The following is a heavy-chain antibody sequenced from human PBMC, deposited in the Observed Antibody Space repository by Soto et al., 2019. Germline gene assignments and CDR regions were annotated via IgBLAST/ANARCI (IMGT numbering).Heavy chain of an antibody. CDR2: ITGSGDST. V-gene: IGHV3-23*01. D-gene: IGHD6-13*01. CDR3: AKDLQFSSWLSAQTFDY. Sequence: EVQLLESGGGLVQPGGSLRLSCAVSGFTFSSHAMSWVRQAPGQGLECVSSITGSGDSTYYADSVKGRFTISRDKSKSTLYLQMNSLRAEDTAVYYCAKDLQFSSWLSAQTFDYWGQGTQVTVSS. J-gene: IGHJ4*02. CDR1: GFTFSSHA.